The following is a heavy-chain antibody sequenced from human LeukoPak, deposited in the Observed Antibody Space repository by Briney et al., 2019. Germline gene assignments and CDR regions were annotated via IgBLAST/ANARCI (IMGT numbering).Heavy chain of an antibody. CDR2: IYHSGST. CDR3: ARDSPYVWGSYRPFDY. CDR1: GGSISSSNW. J-gene: IGHJ4*02. D-gene: IGHD3-16*02. V-gene: IGHV4-4*02. Sequence: SETLSLTCAVSGGSISSSNWWSWIRQPPGKGLEWIGEIYHSGSTNYNPSLKSRVTISVDKSKTQFSLKLSSVTAADTAVYYCARDSPYVWGSYRPFDYWGQGTLVTVSS.